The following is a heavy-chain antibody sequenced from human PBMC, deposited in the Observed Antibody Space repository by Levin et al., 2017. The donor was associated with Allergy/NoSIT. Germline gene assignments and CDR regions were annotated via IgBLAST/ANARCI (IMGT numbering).Heavy chain of an antibody. CDR3: AKASDYSPSSHIDY. Sequence: GESLKISCAASGFTFSIYGMTWVRQAPGKGLEWVSGISGGGENTHYAASVKGRFTISRDNSKNTLYLQMNTLRAEDTAVFYCAKASDYSPSSHIDYWGQGMLVTVAS. CDR1: GFTFSIYG. CDR2: ISGGGENT. D-gene: IGHD1-26*01. V-gene: IGHV3-23*01. J-gene: IGHJ4*02.